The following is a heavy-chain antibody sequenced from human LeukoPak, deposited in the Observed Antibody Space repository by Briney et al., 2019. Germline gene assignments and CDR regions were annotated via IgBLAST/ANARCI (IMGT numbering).Heavy chain of an antibody. CDR2: INPNSGGT. Sequence: ASVKVSCKASGYTFTGYYMHWVRQAPGQGLEWMGWINPNSGGTNYAQKFRGRVTMTRDTSISTAYMELSRLRSDDTAVYYCARGERDIVVVPAAGGSYFDYWGQGTLVTVSS. CDR3: ARGERDIVVVPAAGGSYFDY. D-gene: IGHD2-2*01. V-gene: IGHV1-2*02. J-gene: IGHJ4*02. CDR1: GYTFTGYY.